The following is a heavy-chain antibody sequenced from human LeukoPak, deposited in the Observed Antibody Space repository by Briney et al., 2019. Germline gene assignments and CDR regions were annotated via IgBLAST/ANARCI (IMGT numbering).Heavy chain of an antibody. J-gene: IGHJ5*02. V-gene: IGHV3-30*04. CDR3: AREGPGAGFDP. Sequence: GGSLRLSCAASGFTFSSYAMHWVRQAPGKGLEWVAVISYDGSNKHYADSVKGRFTISRDNAKNSLYLQMNSLRAEDTAVYYCAREGPGAGFDPWGQGTLVTVSS. CDR2: ISYDGSNK. CDR1: GFTFSSYA. D-gene: IGHD1-26*01.